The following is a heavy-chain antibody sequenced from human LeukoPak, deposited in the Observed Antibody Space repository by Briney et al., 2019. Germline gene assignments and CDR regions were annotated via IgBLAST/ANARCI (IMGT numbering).Heavy chain of an antibody. Sequence: SVKVSCKASGGTFSSHAISWVRQAPGQGLEWMGGIIPIFGTANYAQKFQGRVTITADESTSTAYMELSSLRSEDTAVYYCARGGVYDFWSGYLWGQGTLVTVSS. V-gene: IGHV1-69*13. CDR1: GGTFSSHA. CDR2: IIPIFGTA. CDR3: ARGGVYDFWSGYL. D-gene: IGHD3-3*01. J-gene: IGHJ5*02.